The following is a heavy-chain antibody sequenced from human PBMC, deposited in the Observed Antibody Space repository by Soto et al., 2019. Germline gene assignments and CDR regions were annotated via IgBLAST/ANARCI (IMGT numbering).Heavy chain of an antibody. CDR2: ISSSGSSV. D-gene: IGHD5-12*01. J-gene: IGHJ4*02. CDR3: VRYCSSTLCNGVATRTFDY. V-gene: IGHV3-48*03. Sequence: PVGSLRLSCAASRFTFSAYEMHWVRQAPGKGLEWVSCISSSGSSVYYADSVKGRFTISRDNSRNSLYLQMNSLRDEDTALYYCVRYCSSTLCNGVATRTFDYWGQGALVTV. CDR1: RFTFSAYE.